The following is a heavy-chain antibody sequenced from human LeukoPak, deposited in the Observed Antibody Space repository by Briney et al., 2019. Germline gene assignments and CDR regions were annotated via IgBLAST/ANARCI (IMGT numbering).Heavy chain of an antibody. CDR3: ARVHDYALNRKWVSNTELDY. D-gene: IGHD4-17*01. Sequence: PSETLSLTCGIYGGSFSSYWMHWVRQAPGKGLVWVSRINSDGSSTSYADSVKGRFTISRDNAKNTLYLQMNSLRAEDTAVYYCARVHDYALNRKWVSNTELDYWGQGTLVTVSS. CDR2: INSDGSST. V-gene: IGHV3-74*01. CDR1: GGSFSSYW. J-gene: IGHJ4*02.